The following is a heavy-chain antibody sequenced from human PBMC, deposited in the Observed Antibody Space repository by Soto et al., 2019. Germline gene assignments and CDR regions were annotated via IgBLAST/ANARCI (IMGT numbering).Heavy chain of an antibody. Sequence: PSETLSLTCTVSGGSVTNSSYYWGWIRQSPGKGLEWIGSVYYRGRSYSKSSVKSRVTISVDTSKNRFSLSLNSVTASATAVYFCVSQRTTVPTQPYFDYWGPGALVTVSS. CDR3: VSQRTTVPTQPYFDY. CDR2: VYYRGRS. J-gene: IGHJ4*02. D-gene: IGHD4-17*01. CDR1: GGSVTNSSYY. V-gene: IGHV4-39*01.